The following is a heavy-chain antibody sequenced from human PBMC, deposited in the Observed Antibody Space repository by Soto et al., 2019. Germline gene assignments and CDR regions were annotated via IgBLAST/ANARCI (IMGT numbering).Heavy chain of an antibody. V-gene: IGHV1-18*01. J-gene: IGHJ4*02. Sequence: SVKVSCKASGYTFTSYGISCVRQASGQGLEWMGWISAYNGNTNYAQKLQGRVTMTTDTSTSTAYMELRSLRSDDTAVYYCARVTGSLLWFGEFFFDYCGRGTLVTVSS. CDR2: ISAYNGNT. CDR1: GYTFTSYG. CDR3: ARVTGSLLWFGEFFFDY. D-gene: IGHD3-10*01.